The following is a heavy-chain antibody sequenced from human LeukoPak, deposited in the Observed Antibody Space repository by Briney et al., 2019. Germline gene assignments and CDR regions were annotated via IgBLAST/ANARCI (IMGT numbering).Heavy chain of an antibody. V-gene: IGHV1-46*01. D-gene: IGHD1-26*01. CDR3: ARDELLGLAYFDY. CDR2: INPSDGSP. CDR1: GYTFINYY. Sequence: ASVKISCKASGYTFINYYMHWVRQAPGQGPEWMGIINPSDGSPNYAQKFQGRVTMTRDTSISTAYMELSRLRSDDTAVYYCARDELLGLAYFDYWGQGTLVTVSS. J-gene: IGHJ4*02.